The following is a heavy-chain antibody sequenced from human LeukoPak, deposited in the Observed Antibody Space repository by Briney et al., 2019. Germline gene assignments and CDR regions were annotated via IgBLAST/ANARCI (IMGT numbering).Heavy chain of an antibody. CDR1: GFTFSSYS. J-gene: IGHJ4*02. Sequence: GGSLRLSCAASGFTFSSYSMNWVRQAPGKGLEWVSSISSSSSYIYYADSVKGRFTISRDNAKNSLYLQMNSLRAEDTAVHYCARDRGSYSFDYWGQGTLVTVSS. V-gene: IGHV3-21*01. CDR2: ISSSSSYI. CDR3: ARDRGSYSFDY. D-gene: IGHD1-26*01.